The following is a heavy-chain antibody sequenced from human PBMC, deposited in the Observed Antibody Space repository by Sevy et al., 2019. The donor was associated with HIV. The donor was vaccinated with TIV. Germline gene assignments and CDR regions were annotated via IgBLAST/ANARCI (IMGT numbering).Heavy chain of an antibody. D-gene: IGHD3-9*01. CDR3: AKDRRYGKAFNARFGS. CDR1: GFTFGTYA. Sequence: GGSLRLSCAASGFTFGTYAMSWVRQAPGKGLEWVSGISGRATNTSYADSVKGRFTTSRDNSKNTLYLQMCTLRGEDTAVYYCAKDRRYGKAFNARFGSWGQGTLVTVSS. CDR2: ISGRATNT. V-gene: IGHV3-23*01. J-gene: IGHJ4*02.